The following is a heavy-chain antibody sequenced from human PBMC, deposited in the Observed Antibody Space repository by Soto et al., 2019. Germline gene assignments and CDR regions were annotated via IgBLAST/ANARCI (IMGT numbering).Heavy chain of an antibody. J-gene: IGHJ3*02. CDR1: GFTFSSYS. CDR3: ARVISLTGTFDAFDI. V-gene: IGHV3-21*01. CDR2: ISSSSSYI. D-gene: IGHD7-27*01. Sequence: GGSLRLSCAASGFTFSSYSMNWVRQAPGKGLEWVSSISSSSSYIYYADSVKGRFTISRDNAKNSLYLQMNSLRAEDTAVYYCARVISLTGTFDAFDIWGQGTMVTVSS.